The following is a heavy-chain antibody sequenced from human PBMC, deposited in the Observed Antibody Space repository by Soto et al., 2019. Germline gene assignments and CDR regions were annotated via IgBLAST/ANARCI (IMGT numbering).Heavy chain of an antibody. CDR2: IIPIFGTA. CDR1: GGTFSSYA. J-gene: IGHJ4*02. Sequence: GASVKVSCKASGGTFSSYAISWVRQAPGQGLEWMGGIIPIFGTANYAQKFQGRVTITADESTSTAYVELSSLRSEDTAVYYCARVYDFWSGHQTPFDYWGQGTLVTVSS. V-gene: IGHV1-69*13. CDR3: ARVYDFWSGHQTPFDY. D-gene: IGHD3-3*01.